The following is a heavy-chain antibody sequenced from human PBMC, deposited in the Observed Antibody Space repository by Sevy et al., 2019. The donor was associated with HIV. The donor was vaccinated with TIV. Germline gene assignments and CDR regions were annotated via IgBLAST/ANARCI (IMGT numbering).Heavy chain of an antibody. CDR2: ISSSGSTI. J-gene: IGHJ3*02. D-gene: IGHD3-10*01. CDR3: ARDSSRARFPPNDAFDI. V-gene: IGHV3-11*01. Sequence: GGYLRLSCAASGFTFSDYYMSWIRQAPGKGLEWVSYISSSGSTIYYADSVKGRFTISRDNAKNSLYLQMNSLRAEDTAMYYCARDSSRARFPPNDAFDIWGQGTTVTVSS. CDR1: GFTFSDYY.